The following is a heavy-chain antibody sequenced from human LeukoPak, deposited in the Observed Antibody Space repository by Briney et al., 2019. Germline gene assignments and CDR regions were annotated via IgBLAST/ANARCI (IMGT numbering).Heavy chain of an antibody. V-gene: IGHV1-18*01. CDR1: GYTFTSYG. CDR2: TSAYNGNT. J-gene: IGHJ4*02. D-gene: IGHD3-16*01. Sequence: GASVKVSCKASGYTFTSYGISWVRQAPGQGPEWMGWTSAYNGNTDYAQSLQGRVTMTIDTSTSTVYMELRSLRSDDTAVYYCARDVGRSYDLDYWGQGTLVTVSS. CDR3: ARDVGRSYDLDY.